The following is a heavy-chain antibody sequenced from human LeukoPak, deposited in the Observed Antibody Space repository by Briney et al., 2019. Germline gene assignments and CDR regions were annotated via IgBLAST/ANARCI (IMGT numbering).Heavy chain of an antibody. Sequence: ASVKVSCKASGGTFSSYAISWVRQAPGQGLDWMGRIIPIFGTANYAQKFQGRVTITTDESTSTAYMELSSLRSEDTAVYYCARGPKGDAFDIWGQGTMVTVSS. CDR1: GGTFSSYA. CDR2: IIPIFGTA. V-gene: IGHV1-69*05. J-gene: IGHJ3*02. CDR3: ARGPKGDAFDI.